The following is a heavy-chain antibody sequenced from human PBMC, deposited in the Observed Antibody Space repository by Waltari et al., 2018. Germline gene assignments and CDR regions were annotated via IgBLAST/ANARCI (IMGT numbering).Heavy chain of an antibody. J-gene: IGHJ3*01. CDR3: AKDPPGSYYEGFDE. D-gene: IGHD1-26*01. CDR1: GFSTGLYG. V-gene: IGHV3-23*04. CDR2: ISGSGADT. Sequence: EANLAESGGGLVQPGGSLRPSFTAAGFSTGLYGLSLVRQAPGKGLEWVSAISGSGADTFYADSVKDRFVISRDNSKNTVFLEMNSLRAEDTALYYCAKDPPGSYYEGFDEWGQGTMVTVSS.